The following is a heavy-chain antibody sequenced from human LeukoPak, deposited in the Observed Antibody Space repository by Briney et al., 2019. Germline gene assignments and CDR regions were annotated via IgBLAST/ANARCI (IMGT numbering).Heavy chain of an antibody. Sequence: ASVKVSCKTSGYTFTDYYMHWVRQAPGQGLEWMGWINPNSGGTNYAQRFYARVTMTRDTSISTAYMELSRLRSDDTAVFYCARSPDILTGENFDYWGQGTLVTVSS. CDR1: GYTFTDYY. CDR3: ARSPDILTGENFDY. CDR2: INPNSGGT. D-gene: IGHD3-9*01. V-gene: IGHV1-2*02. J-gene: IGHJ4*02.